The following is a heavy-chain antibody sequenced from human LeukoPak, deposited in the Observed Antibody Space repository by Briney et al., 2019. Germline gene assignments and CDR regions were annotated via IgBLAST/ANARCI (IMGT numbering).Heavy chain of an antibody. CDR2: ISYDGSNK. V-gene: IGHV3-30*18. J-gene: IGHJ4*02. CDR3: AKGGLINDY. D-gene: IGHD5-12*01. Sequence: GGSLRLSCAASGFTFSSYGMHWVRQAPGKGLEWVAVISYDGSNKYYADSVKGRFTISRDNSKNTLYLQMNSLRAEDTAVYYCAKGGLINDYWGQGTLVTVSS. CDR1: GFTFSSYG.